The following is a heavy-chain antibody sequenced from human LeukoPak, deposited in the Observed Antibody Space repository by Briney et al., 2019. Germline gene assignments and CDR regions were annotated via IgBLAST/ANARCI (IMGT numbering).Heavy chain of an antibody. Sequence: SVKVSCKASGGTFSNYAITWVRQAPGQGLEWMGGIIPIFGTTNYAQKFQGRVTITADKSTSTAYMELRSLRSEDTAVYYCARDSGDYGVPYFDLWGRGTLVTVSS. J-gene: IGHJ2*01. CDR2: IIPIFGTT. V-gene: IGHV1-69*06. D-gene: IGHD4-17*01. CDR3: ARDSGDYGVPYFDL. CDR1: GGTFSNYA.